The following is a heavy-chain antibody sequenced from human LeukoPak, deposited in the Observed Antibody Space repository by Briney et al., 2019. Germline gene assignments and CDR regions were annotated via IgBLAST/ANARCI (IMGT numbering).Heavy chain of an antibody. CDR1: GFTISSNW. D-gene: IGHD1-26*01. Sequence: PSGSLSLSCAASGFTISSNWMSWVRQAPGQGREWVANIKQDGGEKYYVDSVKGRFTIPRSTTKTSLYLRMLSLEAAATSVYAGAREDNWELPQRPNYWGQGNLGTVSS. J-gene: IGHJ4*02. V-gene: IGHV3-7*01. CDR2: IKQDGGEK. CDR3: AREDNWELPQRPNY.